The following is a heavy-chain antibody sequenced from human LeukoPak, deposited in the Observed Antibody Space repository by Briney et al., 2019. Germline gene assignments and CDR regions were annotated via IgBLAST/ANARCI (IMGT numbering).Heavy chain of an antibody. CDR2: VHSSGST. J-gene: IGHJ4*02. CDR1: GGSISSFF. Sequence: SETLSLTCTVSGGSISSFFWSWIRQPPGKGLEWIGYVHSSGSTKYNPSLRSRLIISVDMSKNRFSLNLRSVSVADTAVYYCARLVPGNYDILTGVPKVVFDFWGQGALVTVSS. CDR3: ARLVPGNYDILTGVPKVVFDF. D-gene: IGHD3-9*01. V-gene: IGHV4-59*01.